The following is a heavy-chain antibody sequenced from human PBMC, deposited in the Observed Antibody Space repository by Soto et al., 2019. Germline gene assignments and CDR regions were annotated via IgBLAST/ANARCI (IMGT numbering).Heavy chain of an antibody. CDR2: IYPEDSDT. CDR1: GFSFISYW. D-gene: IGHD6-19*01. Sequence: GESLKISCKGSGFSFISYWVGWVRQRPGKGLEWMGVIYPEDSDTRYSPSFQGQVIFSADKSITTTYLQWSSLKASDTAVYYCLSREGYTSDTIREYWGQGTLVTVSS. J-gene: IGHJ4*02. V-gene: IGHV5-51*01. CDR3: LSREGYTSDTIREY.